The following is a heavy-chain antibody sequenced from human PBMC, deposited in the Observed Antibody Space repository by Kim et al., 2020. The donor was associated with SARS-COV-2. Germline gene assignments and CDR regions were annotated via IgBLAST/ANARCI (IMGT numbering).Heavy chain of an antibody. V-gene: IGHV4-59*02. CDR2: IYYSGST. D-gene: IGHD6-25*01. Sequence: SETLSLTCTVSGGSVSGSYWSWIRQPPGKGLEWIGYIYYSGSTNYNPSLKSRVTISVDTSKNHCSLKLSSVTAADTAVYYCASGGRLFPAPLDYWGQGTLVTVSS. CDR3: ASGGRLFPAPLDY. CDR1: GGSVSGSY. J-gene: IGHJ4*02.